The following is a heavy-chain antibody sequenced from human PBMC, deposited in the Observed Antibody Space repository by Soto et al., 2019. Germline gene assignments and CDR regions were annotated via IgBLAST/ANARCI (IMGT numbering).Heavy chain of an antibody. CDR2: IYYSGST. D-gene: IGHD2-2*01. Sequence: QLQLQESGPGLVKPSETLSLTCTVSGGSISSSSYYWGWIRQPPGKGLEWIGSIYYSGSTYYNPSLKSRVTISVDTSKNQCSLKLSSVTAADTAVYYCARQGLGDCSSTSCYDWNYTFDYWGQGTLVTVSS. CDR3: ARQGLGDCSSTSCYDWNYTFDY. V-gene: IGHV4-39*01. J-gene: IGHJ4*02. CDR1: GGSISSSSYY.